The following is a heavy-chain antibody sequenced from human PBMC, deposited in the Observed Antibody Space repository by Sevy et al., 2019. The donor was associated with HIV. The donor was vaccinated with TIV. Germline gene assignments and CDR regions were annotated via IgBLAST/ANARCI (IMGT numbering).Heavy chain of an antibody. CDR2: IYYSGST. D-gene: IGHD3-16*02. CDR3: AGQDREITFGGVIVEYFDY. CDR1: GGSISSSSYY. Sequence: SETLSLTCTVSGGSISSSSYYWGWIRQPPGKGLEWIGSIYYSGSTYYNPSLKSRVTISVDTSKNQLPLKLNSLTAADTAVYYCAGQDREITFGGVIVEYFDYWGQGTLVTVSS. V-gene: IGHV4-39*01. J-gene: IGHJ4*02.